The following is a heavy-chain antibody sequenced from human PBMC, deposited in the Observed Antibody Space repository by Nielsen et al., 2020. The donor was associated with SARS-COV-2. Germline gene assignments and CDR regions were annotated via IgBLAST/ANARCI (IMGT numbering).Heavy chain of an antibody. CDR3: ARAPIVGTPRRLISYYGMDL. CDR2: IGSIGDT. Sequence: GESLKISCVPSGFTFNNYDMHLVRQPTGEGLEWVSSIGSIGDTYYSGSVKGRFTISRENAGNSLYLQMNSLRAGDTAVYFCARAPIVGTPRRLISYYGMDLWGQGTTVTVSS. V-gene: IGHV3-13*04. J-gene: IGHJ6*02. D-gene: IGHD1-26*01. CDR1: GFTFNNYD.